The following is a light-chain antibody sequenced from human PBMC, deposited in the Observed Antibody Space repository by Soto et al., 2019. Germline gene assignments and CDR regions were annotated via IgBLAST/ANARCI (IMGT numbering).Light chain of an antibody. CDR1: QTIPRNF. CDR2: GSS. Sequence: EIVLTQSPDTLSFSPGEKATLSCRASQTIPRNFLAWFQQKPGQAPRLLIYGSSNRPSGIPDRFSGGGSRTDFTLTISRLEPEDFAVYYCHQYGSSPPWTVGQGTKVDIK. V-gene: IGKV3-20*01. CDR3: HQYGSSPPWT. J-gene: IGKJ1*01.